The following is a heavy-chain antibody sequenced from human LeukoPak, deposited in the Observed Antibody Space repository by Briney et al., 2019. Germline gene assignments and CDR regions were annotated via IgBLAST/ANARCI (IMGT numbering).Heavy chain of an antibody. CDR1: GFTFSSYA. V-gene: IGHV3-30-3*01. CDR3: ARETVDTAMVTYFDY. D-gene: IGHD5-18*01. CDR2: ISYDGSNK. J-gene: IGHJ4*02. Sequence: GGSLRLSCAASGFTFSSYAMHWVRQAPGKGLEWVAVISYDGSNKHYADSVKGRFTISRDNSKNTLYLQMNSLRAEDTAVYYCARETVDTAMVTYFDYWGQGTLVTVSS.